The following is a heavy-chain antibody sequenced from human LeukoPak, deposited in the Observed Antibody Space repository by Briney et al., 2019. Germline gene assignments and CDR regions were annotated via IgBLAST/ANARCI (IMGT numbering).Heavy chain of an antibody. CDR1: GGSISSYY. J-gene: IGHJ6*02. V-gene: IGHV4-59*12. D-gene: IGHD6-13*01. CDR3: ARGGIAAAGTDLWVPYYGMDV. Sequence: PSETLSLTCTVSGGSISSYYWSWIRQPPGKGLEWIGYIYYSGSTNYNPSLKSRVTISVDTSKNQFSLKLSSVTAADTAVYYCARGGIAAAGTDLWVPYYGMDVWGQGTTVTVSS. CDR2: IYYSGST.